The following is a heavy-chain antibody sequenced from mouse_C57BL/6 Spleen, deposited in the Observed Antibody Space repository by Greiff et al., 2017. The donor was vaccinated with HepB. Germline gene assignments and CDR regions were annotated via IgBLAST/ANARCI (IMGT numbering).Heavy chain of an antibody. CDR3: ARTDYGSSYEYYFDY. J-gene: IGHJ2*01. CDR2: IDPSDSET. Sequence: VQLQQPGAELVRPGSSVKLSCKASGYTFTSYWMHWVKQRPIQGLEWIGNIDPSDSETLYNQKFKDKATLTVDKSSSTAYMQLSSLTSEDSAVYYCARTDYGSSYEYYFDYWGQGTTLTVSS. V-gene: IGHV1-52*01. CDR1: GYTFTSYW. D-gene: IGHD1-1*01.